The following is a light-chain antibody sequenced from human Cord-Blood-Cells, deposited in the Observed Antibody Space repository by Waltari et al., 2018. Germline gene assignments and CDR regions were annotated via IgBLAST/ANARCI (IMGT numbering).Light chain of an antibody. Sequence: QSALTQPASVSGSPGQSITISCTGTSSDVGGYNYVSWYQQHPGKAPKLMIYEVSNRPSVVFERFSCSKSGNTASLTISVRQAEDEADYYCSSYTSSSTLVVFGGGTKLTVL. V-gene: IGLV2-14*01. CDR2: EVS. J-gene: IGLJ2*01. CDR1: SSDVGGYNY. CDR3: SSYTSSSTLVV.